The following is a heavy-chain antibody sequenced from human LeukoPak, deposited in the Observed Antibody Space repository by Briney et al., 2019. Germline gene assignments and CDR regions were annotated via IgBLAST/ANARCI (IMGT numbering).Heavy chain of an antibody. V-gene: IGHV3-30*03. J-gene: IGHJ4*02. CDR1: GFTFSSYG. CDR3: ASRIVGTPDYFDY. CDR2: ISHDESNK. Sequence: GGSLRLSCAASGFTFSSYGMHWVRQAPGKGLEWVAVISHDESNKVYADSVKGRFTISRDNSKNTLYLQMNSLRAEDTAVYYCASRIVGTPDYFDYWGQGTLVTVSS. D-gene: IGHD1-26*01.